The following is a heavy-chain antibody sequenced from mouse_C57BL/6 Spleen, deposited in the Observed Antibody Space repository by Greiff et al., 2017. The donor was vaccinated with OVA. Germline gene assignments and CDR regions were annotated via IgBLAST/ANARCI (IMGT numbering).Heavy chain of an antibody. J-gene: IGHJ4*01. CDR1: GYTFTSYW. CDR3: ARPNWDDAMDY. CDR2: FDPNSGGT. V-gene: IGHV1-72*01. Sequence: QVQLQQPGAELVKPGASVKLSCKASGYTFTSYWMHWVKQRPGRGLEWIGRFDPNSGGTKYNEKFKSKATLTVDKPSSTAYMQLSSLTSEDSAVYYCARPNWDDAMDYWGQGTSVTVSS. D-gene: IGHD4-1*01.